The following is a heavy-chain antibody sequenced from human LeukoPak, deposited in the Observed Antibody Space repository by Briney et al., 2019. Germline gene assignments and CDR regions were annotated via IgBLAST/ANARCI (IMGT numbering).Heavy chain of an antibody. V-gene: IGHV3-73*01. CDR1: GFIFSDCA. CDR3: ARGYCSSTSCYKNWFDP. CDR2: IDTRDKGSAT. D-gene: IGHD2-2*02. Sequence: PGGSLKLPCAGFGFIFSDCAIHWVRQASGKGLEWVGRIDTRDKGSATAYAASVRGRFAISRDDSESTAYLQMTGLRTEDTAVYYCARGYCSSTSCYKNWFDPWGQGTLVTVSS. J-gene: IGHJ5*02.